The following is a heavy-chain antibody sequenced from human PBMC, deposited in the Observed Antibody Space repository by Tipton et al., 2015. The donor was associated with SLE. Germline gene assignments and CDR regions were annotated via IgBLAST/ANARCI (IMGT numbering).Heavy chain of an antibody. CDR1: GGSFSGYH. V-gene: IGHV4-34*01. J-gene: IGHJ4*02. Sequence: TLSLTCAVYGGSFSGYHWSWIRQPPGKGLEWIGEINHSGSATYNPSLKIRVTISLDTSKNQFSLKLRSATAADTAVYYCARGGYDFWSGPGNYWGQGTLVTVSS. D-gene: IGHD3-3*01. CDR2: INHSGSA. CDR3: ARGGYDFWSGPGNY.